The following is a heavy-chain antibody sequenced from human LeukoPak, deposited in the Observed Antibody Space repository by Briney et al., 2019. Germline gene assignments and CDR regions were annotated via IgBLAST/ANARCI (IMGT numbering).Heavy chain of an antibody. CDR2: IYYSGST. Sequence: SETLSLTCTVSGGSISSSSYYWGWIRQPPGKGLEWIGSIYYSGSTYYHPSLKSRVTISVDTSKNQFSLKLSSVTAADTAVYYCARSRVILYYYYYMDVWGKGTTVTVSS. J-gene: IGHJ6*03. V-gene: IGHV4-39*01. D-gene: IGHD2/OR15-2a*01. CDR1: GGSISSSSYY. CDR3: ARSRVILYYYYYMDV.